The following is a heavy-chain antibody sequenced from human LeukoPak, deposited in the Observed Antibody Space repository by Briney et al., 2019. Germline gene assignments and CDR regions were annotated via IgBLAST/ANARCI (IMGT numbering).Heavy chain of an antibody. CDR3: VRDPNWGSGN. V-gene: IGHV3-23*01. D-gene: IGHD7-27*01. CDR2: ISIPGTTT. CDR1: GFTFSNYA. J-gene: IGHJ4*02. Sequence: GGSLRLSCAASGFTFSNYAIIWVRQAPGKGLEWVSIISIPGTTTYYADSVKGRLTISKDNSKNTLYLQMNSLRAEDTAVYYCVRDPNWGSGNWGQGNLVTVSS.